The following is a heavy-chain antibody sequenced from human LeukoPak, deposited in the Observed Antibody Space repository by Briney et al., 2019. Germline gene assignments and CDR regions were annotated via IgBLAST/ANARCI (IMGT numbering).Heavy chain of an antibody. Sequence: SETLSLTCTVSGVSISRYYWSCLRQPPGKGLDWIGYIYYSGSTNYNPSLKSRVTISVDTSKNQFSLKLSSVTAADTAVYYCARDSGTTGEVKFDPWGQGTLVTVSS. CDR2: IYYSGST. J-gene: IGHJ5*02. CDR1: GVSISRYY. D-gene: IGHD3-10*01. V-gene: IGHV4-59*01. CDR3: ARDSGTTGEVKFDP.